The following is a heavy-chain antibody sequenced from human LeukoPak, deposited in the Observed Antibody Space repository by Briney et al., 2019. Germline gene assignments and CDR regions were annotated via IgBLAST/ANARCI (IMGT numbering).Heavy chain of an antibody. CDR2: INPSSGGT. CDR3: ASPRAHCSGGSCYVFDY. CDR1: GYTFTGYY. J-gene: IGHJ4*02. D-gene: IGHD2-15*01. Sequence: ASVKVSCKASGYTFTGYYMHWVRQAPGQGLEWMGWINPSSGGTNYAQKFQGRVTMTRDTSISTAYMELGRLRSDDTAVYYCASPRAHCSGGSCYVFDYWGQGTLVTVSS. V-gene: IGHV1-2*02.